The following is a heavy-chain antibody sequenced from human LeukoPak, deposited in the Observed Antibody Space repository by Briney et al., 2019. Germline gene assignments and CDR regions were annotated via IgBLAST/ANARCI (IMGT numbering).Heavy chain of an antibody. V-gene: IGHV1-69*04. CDR2: IIPILGIA. J-gene: IGHJ4*02. Sequence: SVKVSCKASGGTFSSYAISWVRQAPGQGLEWMGRIIPILGIANYAQKFQGRATITADKSTGTAYMELSSLRSEDTAVYYCAIIGPGARLQRNYWGQGTLVTVSS. D-gene: IGHD3/OR15-3a*01. CDR1: GGTFSSYA. CDR3: AIIGPGARLQRNY.